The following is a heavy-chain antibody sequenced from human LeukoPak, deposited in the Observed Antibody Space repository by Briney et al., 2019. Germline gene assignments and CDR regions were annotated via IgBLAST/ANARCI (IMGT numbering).Heavy chain of an antibody. V-gene: IGHV4-34*01. Sequence: PSETLSLTCAVYGGSFSGYYWSWIRQPPGKGLEWIGEINHSGSTNYNPSLKSRVTISVDTSKNQFSLKLSSVTAADTAVYYCARVGNYDILTGYYMGYYYYGMDVWGQGTTVTVSS. J-gene: IGHJ6*02. CDR2: INHSGST. D-gene: IGHD3-9*01. CDR1: GGSFSGYY. CDR3: ARVGNYDILTGYYMGYYYYGMDV.